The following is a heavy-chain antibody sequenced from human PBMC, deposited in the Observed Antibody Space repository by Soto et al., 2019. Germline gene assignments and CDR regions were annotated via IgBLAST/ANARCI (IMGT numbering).Heavy chain of an antibody. V-gene: IGHV4-30-4*01. CDR3: ARYLRGYCSGGSCCPKVLNNWFDP. CDR2: IYYSGST. CDR1: GGSISSGDYY. J-gene: IGHJ5*02. Sequence: PSETLSLTCTVSGGSISSGDYYWSWIRQPPGKGLEWIGYIYYSGSTYYNPSLKSRVTISVDTSNNQFSLKHSSVTAADTAVYYCARYLRGYCSGGSCCPKVLNNWFDPWGQGTLVTVSS. D-gene: IGHD2-15*01.